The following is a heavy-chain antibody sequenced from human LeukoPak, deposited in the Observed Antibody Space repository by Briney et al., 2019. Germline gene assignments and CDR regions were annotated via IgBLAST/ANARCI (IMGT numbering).Heavy chain of an antibody. V-gene: IGHV3-23*01. D-gene: IGHD7-27*01. CDR3: AKESPGDFDY. J-gene: IGHJ4*02. CDR1: GFTFSSYA. CDR2: IGGSGSST. Sequence: PGGSLRLSCVASGFTFSSYAMNWVRQAPGKGLEWVSAIGGSGSSTYYADSVKGRFTISRDNSKNTLYLQMNSLRAEDTAVYYCAKESPGDFDYWGQGTLVTVSS.